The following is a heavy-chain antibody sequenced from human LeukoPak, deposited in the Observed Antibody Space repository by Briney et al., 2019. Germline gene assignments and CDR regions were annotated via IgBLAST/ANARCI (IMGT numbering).Heavy chain of an antibody. J-gene: IGHJ6*02. CDR1: GFIFSSNA. CDR2: ISGSGGST. CDR3: AKDVDCSGAACYFYYYDMDV. D-gene: IGHD2-15*01. V-gene: IGHV3-23*01. Sequence: PGGSLRLSCAASGFIFSSNAMRWVRQAPGKGLEWVSGISGSGGSTYYADSVKGRFTISRDNSKSTLYLQMNSLRAEDTAVYYCAKDVDCSGAACYFYYYDMDVWGQGTTVTVSS.